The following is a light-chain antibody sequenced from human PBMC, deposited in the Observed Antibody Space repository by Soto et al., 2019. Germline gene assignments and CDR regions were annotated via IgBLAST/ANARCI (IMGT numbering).Light chain of an antibody. V-gene: IGKV3-20*01. CDR1: QSVRSSY. J-gene: IGKJ1*01. CDR3: QQYGTSPRM. CDR2: GVS. Sequence: EIVLTQSPGTLSLSPGERATLSCRASQSVRSSYLAWYQQKLGQAPRLLIYGVSNRATGIPGRFSGSGSGTDFTLTISRLESEDFAVYYCQQYGTSPRMFGQGTKVEIK.